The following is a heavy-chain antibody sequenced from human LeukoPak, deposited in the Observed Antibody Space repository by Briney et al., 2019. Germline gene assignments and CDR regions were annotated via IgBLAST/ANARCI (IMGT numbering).Heavy chain of an antibody. D-gene: IGHD6-19*01. CDR3: ARDLRSDGMAVGGY. CDR2: INIYSGNT. CDR1: GYTFTGYY. V-gene: IGHV1-18*04. J-gene: IGHJ4*02. Sequence: GASVKVSCKASGYTFTGYYMHWVQQAPGQGLEWMAWINIYSGNTNYAQKLQGRVTVTTDRSASTAYMELRSLISDDTAVYYCARDLRSDGMAVGGYWGQGTLVTVSS.